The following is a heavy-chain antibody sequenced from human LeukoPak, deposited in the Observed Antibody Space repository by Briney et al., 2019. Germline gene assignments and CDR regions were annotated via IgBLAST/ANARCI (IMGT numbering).Heavy chain of an antibody. CDR3: ARHPGSVDY. CDR2: IYYSGST. CDR1: GGSISSSTFY. D-gene: IGHD6-6*01. Sequence: SETLSLTCTVSGGSISSSTFYWGWIRQPPGKGLEWIGSIYYSGSTYYNPSLKSRVTISVDTSKNQFSLKLSSVTAADTAVYYCARHPGSVDYWGQGTLVTVSS. V-gene: IGHV4-39*01. J-gene: IGHJ4*02.